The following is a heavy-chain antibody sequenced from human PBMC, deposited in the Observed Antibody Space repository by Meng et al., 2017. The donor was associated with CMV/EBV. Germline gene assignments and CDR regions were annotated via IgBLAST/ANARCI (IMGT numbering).Heavy chain of an antibody. CDR2: ISAYNGNT. V-gene: IGHV1-18*01. D-gene: IGHD2-2*01. Sequence: ASVKVSCKASGYTFTSYGISWVRQAPGQGLEWMGWISAYNGNTNYAQKLQGRVTMTTDTSTSTAYMELRSLRSDDTAVYYCAREGQIVVVPAAIYYYYYGMDVWGQGTTVT. J-gene: IGHJ6*02. CDR1: GYTFTSYG. CDR3: AREGQIVVVPAAIYYYYYGMDV.